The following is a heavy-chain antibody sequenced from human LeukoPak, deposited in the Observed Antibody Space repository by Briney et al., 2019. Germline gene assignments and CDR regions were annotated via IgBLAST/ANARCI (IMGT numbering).Heavy chain of an antibody. CDR3: ARGRYYGSGSRPDYYNGMDV. D-gene: IGHD3-10*01. CDR2: INHSGSS. J-gene: IGHJ6*02. CDR1: GGSFSGYY. Sequence: SETLSLTCAVYGGSFSGYYWSWIRQPPGKGLEWIGEINHSGSSNYNPSLKSRVTISIDTSKNQFPLKLSSVTAADTAVYYCARGRYYGSGSRPDYYNGMDVWGQGTTVTVSS. V-gene: IGHV4-34*01.